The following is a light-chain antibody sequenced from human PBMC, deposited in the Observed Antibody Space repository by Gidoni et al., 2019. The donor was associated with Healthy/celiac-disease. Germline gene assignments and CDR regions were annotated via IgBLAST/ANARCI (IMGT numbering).Light chain of an antibody. CDR3: SSYAGSNNLNV. Sequence: QSALTQPPSASGSPGQSVTSSCTGTSSDVGGYNYVSWYQQHPGKAPKLMIYEVSKRPSGVPDRFSGSKSGNMASLTVSGLQAEDEADYYCSSYAGSNNLNVFGTGTKVTVL. CDR1: SSDVGGYNY. V-gene: IGLV2-8*01. J-gene: IGLJ1*01. CDR2: EVS.